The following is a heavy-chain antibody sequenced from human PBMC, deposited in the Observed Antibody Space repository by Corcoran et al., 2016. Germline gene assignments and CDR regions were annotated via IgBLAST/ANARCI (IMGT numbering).Heavy chain of an antibody. CDR1: GYTFTSYY. Sequence: QVQLVQSGAEVKKPGASVKVSCKASGYTFTSYYMHWVRQAPGQGLEWMGIINPSGGSTSYAQKFQGRVTMTRDTSTSTVYMELSSLRSEDTAVYYWARVSIDGYTWPYFDYWGQGTLVTVSS. V-gene: IGHV1-46*01. CDR3: ARVSIDGYTWPYFDY. J-gene: IGHJ4*02. D-gene: IGHD5-12*01. CDR2: INPSGGST.